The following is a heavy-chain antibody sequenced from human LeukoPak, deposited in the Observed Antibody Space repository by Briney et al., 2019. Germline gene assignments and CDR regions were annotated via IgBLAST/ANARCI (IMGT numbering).Heavy chain of an antibody. CDR3: AKYRLIWLPAPVFDN. Sequence: PGGSLRLSCAASGFTFSSYEMNWVRQAPGKGLEWVSYISSSGSTIYYADSVKGRFTISRDNAKNSLYLQMNSLRAEDTAVYYCAKYRLIWLPAPVFDNWGQGTLVTVSS. J-gene: IGHJ4*02. V-gene: IGHV3-48*03. CDR2: ISSSGSTI. D-gene: IGHD5-24*01. CDR1: GFTFSSYE.